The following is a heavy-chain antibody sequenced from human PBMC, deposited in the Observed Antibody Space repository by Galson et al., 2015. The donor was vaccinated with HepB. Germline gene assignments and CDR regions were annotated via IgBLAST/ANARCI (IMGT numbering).Heavy chain of an antibody. D-gene: IGHD4/OR15-4a*01. Sequence: SVKVSCKASGYTFTTNGISWVRQAPGQGLEWMGWISANSGNTKYAQNLQGRVTLTRDTSTSTAYLDLGSLRSDDTAAYYCARDRDYRFDYWGQGTLVTVSS. CDR3: ARDRDYRFDY. CDR1: GYTFTTNG. V-gene: IGHV1-18*04. CDR2: ISANSGNT. J-gene: IGHJ4*02.